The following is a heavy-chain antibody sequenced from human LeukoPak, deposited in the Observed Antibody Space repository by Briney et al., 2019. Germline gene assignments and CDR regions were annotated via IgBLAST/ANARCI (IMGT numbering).Heavy chain of an antibody. CDR1: GYTFTTYD. D-gene: IGHD2-8*01. CDR3: ARVDCTNGVCSFDY. CDR2: INPNSGNT. Sequence: WASVKVSSKASGYTFTTYDINWVRQATGQGLEWMGWINPNSGNTGYAQKFQGRVTITRNTSISTAYMELSSLRSEDTAVYYCARVDCTNGVCSFDYWGQGTLVTVSS. J-gene: IGHJ4*02. V-gene: IGHV1-8*03.